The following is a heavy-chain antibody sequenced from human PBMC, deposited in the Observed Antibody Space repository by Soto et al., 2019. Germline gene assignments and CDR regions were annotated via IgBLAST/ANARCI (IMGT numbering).Heavy chain of an antibody. CDR3: ARDGGRDGYDRDFDY. CDR1: GGNFSSYA. J-gene: IGHJ4*02. V-gene: IGHV1-69*01. Sequence: QVQLVQSGAEVKKPGSSVKVSCKASGGNFSSYAINWVRQAPGQGLEWMGGIIPIVGTANYAQKFQGRVTNTADESTSTAYMGLSSLRSGDTAVYYCARDGGRDGYDRDFDYWGQGTLVTVSS. CDR2: IIPIVGTA. D-gene: IGHD5-12*01.